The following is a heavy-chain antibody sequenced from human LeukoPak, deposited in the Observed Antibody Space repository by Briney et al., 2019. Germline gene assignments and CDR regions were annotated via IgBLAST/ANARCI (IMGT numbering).Heavy chain of an antibody. V-gene: IGHV4-39*07. CDR1: GDSISYHPYY. CDR2: VYYSGST. J-gene: IGHJ4*02. D-gene: IGHD3-10*01. Sequence: SETLSLTCAVSGDSISYHPYYWAWLRQPPGKRLEWIGSVYYSGSTDYNPSLMSRVSISIDKSLNQFSLKLTSVTAADTAVYYCARVSVMLVRGVIIREVLDYWGQGTLVTVSS. CDR3: ARVSVMLVRGVIIREVLDY.